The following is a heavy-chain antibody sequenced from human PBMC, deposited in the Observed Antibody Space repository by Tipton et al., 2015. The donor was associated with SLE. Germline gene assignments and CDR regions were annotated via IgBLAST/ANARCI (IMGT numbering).Heavy chain of an antibody. Sequence: TLSLTCNVSGYSIRNGYYWGWIRQAPGKGLEWTGTIHHSGITYYNPSLKSRVTTSVDTSKNQFSLKLRSVTAADTAVYYCAREYSGYDYRTFDHWGQGTLVTVSS. CDR3: AREYSGYDYRTFDH. D-gene: IGHD5-12*01. V-gene: IGHV4-38-2*02. J-gene: IGHJ4*02. CDR1: GYSIRNGYY. CDR2: IHHSGIT.